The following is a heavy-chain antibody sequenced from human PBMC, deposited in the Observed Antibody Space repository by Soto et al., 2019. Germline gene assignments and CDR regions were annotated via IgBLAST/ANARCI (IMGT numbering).Heavy chain of an antibody. V-gene: IGHV1-69*13. CDR1: GCTFSSYA. Sequence: SVKVSCKASGCTFSSYAISWVRQAPGQGLEWMGGIIPIFGTANYAQKFQGRVTITADESTSTAYMELSSLRSEDTAVYYCASADYYDSSGYLNWFDPWGQGTLVTVSS. CDR2: IIPIFGTA. D-gene: IGHD3-22*01. CDR3: ASADYYDSSGYLNWFDP. J-gene: IGHJ5*02.